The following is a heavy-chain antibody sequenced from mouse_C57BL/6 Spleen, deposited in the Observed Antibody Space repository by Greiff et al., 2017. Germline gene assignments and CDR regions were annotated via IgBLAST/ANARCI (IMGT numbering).Heavy chain of an antibody. J-gene: IGHJ1*03. V-gene: IGHV1-54*01. D-gene: IGHD1-1*01. CDR3: ASHYSGSSHWYIDD. CDR2: INPGSGGT. Sequence: QVQLQQSGAELVRPGTSVKVSCKASGYTFTNYLIAWVKQRPGQGLEWIGVINPGSGGTNYNEKVKGKATLTADKSSSTVYMQLSSLTSEDSAVYVCASHYSGSSHWYIDDWGKGTSVTVSS. CDR1: GYTFTNYL.